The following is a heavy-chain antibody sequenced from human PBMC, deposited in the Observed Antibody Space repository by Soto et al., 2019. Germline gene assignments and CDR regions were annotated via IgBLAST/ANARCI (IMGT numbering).Heavy chain of an antibody. J-gene: IGHJ4*02. V-gene: IGHV3-30-3*01. Sequence: QVQLVESGGGVVRPGRSLRLSCAASGFTFSSYAMHWVRQAPGKGLEWVAVISYDGSNKYYADSVKGRFTISRDNSKNTLYLQMNSLRAEDTAVYYCARDRVTMVRGVIITRKGFDYWGQGTLVTVSS. CDR3: ARDRVTMVRGVIITRKGFDY. CDR1: GFTFSSYA. CDR2: ISYDGSNK. D-gene: IGHD3-10*01.